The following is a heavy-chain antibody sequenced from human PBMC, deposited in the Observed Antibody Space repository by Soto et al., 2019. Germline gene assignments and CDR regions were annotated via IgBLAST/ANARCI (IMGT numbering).Heavy chain of an antibody. D-gene: IGHD2-2*01. CDR1: GFTFDDVA. V-gene: IGHV3-9*01. CDR3: AKDSSFQLLPKAQFAH. J-gene: IGHJ4*02. CDR2: ISWNSGSV. Sequence: PGGSLRLSCAASGFTFDDVAMHWVRQAPGKGLEWVSGISWNSGSVAYADSLKGRFTISRDNAKNSLYLQMNSLRTEDTALYYCAKDSSFQLLPKAQFAHWGQGALVTVSS.